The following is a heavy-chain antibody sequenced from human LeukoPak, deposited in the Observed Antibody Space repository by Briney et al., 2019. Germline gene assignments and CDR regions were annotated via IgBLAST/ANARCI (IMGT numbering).Heavy chain of an antibody. Sequence: SETLSLTCAVYGGSFSGYYWSWIRQPPGKGLEWIGEINHSGSANYNPSLKSRVTISVDTSKNQFSLKLSSVTAADTAVYYCARRVGFGEYHPNWFDPWGQGTLVTVSS. CDR2: INHSGSA. J-gene: IGHJ5*02. D-gene: IGHD3-10*01. CDR3: ARRVGFGEYHPNWFDP. CDR1: GGSFSGYY. V-gene: IGHV4-34*01.